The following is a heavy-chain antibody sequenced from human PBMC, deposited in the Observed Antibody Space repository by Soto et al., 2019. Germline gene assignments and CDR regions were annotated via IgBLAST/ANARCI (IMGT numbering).Heavy chain of an antibody. CDR2: IIPIFGTA. J-gene: IGHJ4*02. V-gene: IGHV1-69*01. CDR1: GGTFSSYS. CDR3: ARDGGRHSGGIAY. Sequence: QVQLVQSGAEVKKPGSSVKVSCKASGGTFSSYSINWVRQAPGQGLEWMGEIIPIFGTANYAQKFQGRVTITADESTSTAYMELSSLRSEDRAVYYCARDGGRHSGGIAYGGQGTLVTVSS. D-gene: IGHD1-26*01.